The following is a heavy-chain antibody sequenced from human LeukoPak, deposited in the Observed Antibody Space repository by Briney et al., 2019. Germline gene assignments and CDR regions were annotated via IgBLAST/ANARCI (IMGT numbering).Heavy chain of an antibody. J-gene: IGHJ4*02. V-gene: IGHV3-21*01. CDR1: GFTFSSYS. CDR3: ARDMYYYDSSGYSI. Sequence: PGRSLRLSCAASGFTFSSYSMNWVRQAPGKGLEWVSSISSSSSYIYYADSVKGRFTIFRDNAKNSLYLQMNSLRAEDTAVYYCARDMYYYDSSGYSIWGQGTLVTVSS. CDR2: ISSSSSYI. D-gene: IGHD3-22*01.